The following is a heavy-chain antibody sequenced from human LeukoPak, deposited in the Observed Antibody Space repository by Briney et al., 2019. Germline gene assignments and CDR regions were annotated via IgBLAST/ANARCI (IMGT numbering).Heavy chain of an antibody. CDR1: GFTFSNYW. D-gene: IGHD3-10*01. V-gene: IGHV3-7*03. CDR2: XXXXGSEK. CDR3: ARDLPITMVRGVKQGWFDP. Sequence: PGGSLRLSCAASGFTFSNYWMNWVRQAPGKGLXXXXXXXXXGSEKYYVDSVKGRFTISRDNAKNSLYLQMNSLRAEDTAVYYCARDLPITMVRGVKQGWFDPWGQGTLVTVSS. J-gene: IGHJ5*02.